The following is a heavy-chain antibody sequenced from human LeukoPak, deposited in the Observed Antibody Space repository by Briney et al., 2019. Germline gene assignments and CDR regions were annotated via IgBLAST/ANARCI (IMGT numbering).Heavy chain of an antibody. Sequence: PSETLSLNCSVSSCSISCYHWSWIRQRPGQGLQWIGFIYSSGSTNYHPSHKSRVTISLATSRNQFSLRVSSVPSADTAVYYCARGNSGYDYAFDIWGQGTMVTVSS. V-gene: IGHV4-59*01. J-gene: IGHJ3*02. CDR2: IYSSGST. D-gene: IGHD5-12*01. CDR1: SCSISCYH. CDR3: ARGNSGYDYAFDI.